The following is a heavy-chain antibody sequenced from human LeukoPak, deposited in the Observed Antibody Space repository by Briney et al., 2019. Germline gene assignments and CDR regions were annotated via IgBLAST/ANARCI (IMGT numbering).Heavy chain of an antibody. D-gene: IGHD3-9*01. Sequence: PSETLSLTCTVSGGSISSSSYYWSWIRQPAGKGLEWIGRIYTSGSTNYNPSLKSRVTISVDTSKNQFSLKLSSVTAADTAVYYCARGGYYYDILRWGQNYYYYMDVWGKGTTVTISS. V-gene: IGHV4-61*02. CDR2: IYTSGST. CDR1: GGSISSSSYY. CDR3: ARGGYYYDILRWGQNYYYYMDV. J-gene: IGHJ6*03.